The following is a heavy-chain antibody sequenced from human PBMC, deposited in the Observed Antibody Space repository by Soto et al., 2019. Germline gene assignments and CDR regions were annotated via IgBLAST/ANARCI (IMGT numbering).Heavy chain of an antibody. D-gene: IGHD4-4*01. CDR3: AKAPVPDYTAYGSCVFEL. CDR2: IVGSGGRT. CDR1: GFTFSSYA. V-gene: IGHV3-23*01. Sequence: GGSLRLSCVASGFTFSSYAMSWVRQAPGKGLEWVSSIVGSGGRTYYADSVQGRFTISRDNSKNTLYLQMNSLGAEGTAIFYCAKAPVPDYTAYGSCVFELWGRGTLVTVSS. J-gene: IGHJ1*01.